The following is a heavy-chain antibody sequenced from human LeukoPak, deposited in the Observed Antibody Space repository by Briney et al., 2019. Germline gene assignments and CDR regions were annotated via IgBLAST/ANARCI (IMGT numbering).Heavy chain of an antibody. D-gene: IGHD3-16*02. J-gene: IGHJ4*02. CDR3: TRDRVSSDY. V-gene: IGHV3-23*01. CDR2: ISGSGGST. Sequence: PGGSLRLSCAASGFTFSSFVMSWVRQAPGKGLEWVSAISGSGGSTYYADSVKGRFTVSRDNSKNTLYLQMNSLGAEDTAVYYCTRDRVSSDYWGQGTLVIVSS. CDR1: GFTFSSFV.